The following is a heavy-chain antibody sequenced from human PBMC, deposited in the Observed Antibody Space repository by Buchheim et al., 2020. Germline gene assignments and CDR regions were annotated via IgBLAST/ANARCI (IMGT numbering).Heavy chain of an antibody. V-gene: IGHV4-59*01. Sequence: QVQLQESGPRLVKPSETLSLTCTVSGGSISGYYWSWIRQPPEKGLEWIGYVSYSGTTVYEPSLERRVTISVYTPTKQFSLKLTSATAADTAVYYCARVRASGWYFFDFWGQGTL. CDR3: ARVRASGWYFFDF. J-gene: IGHJ4*02. CDR1: GGSISGYY. D-gene: IGHD6-19*01. CDR2: VSYSGTT.